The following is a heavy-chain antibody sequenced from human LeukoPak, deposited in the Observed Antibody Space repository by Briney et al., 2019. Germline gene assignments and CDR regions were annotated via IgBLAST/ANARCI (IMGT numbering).Heavy chain of an antibody. J-gene: IGHJ3*02. D-gene: IGHD6-13*01. CDR3: ARDRSYAFAI. Sequence: GGSLRLSCAASGFTFSGYGMHWVRQAPGKGLEWVAVIWYDGSNKYYADSVKGRFTISRDNSKNTLYLQMNSLRAEDSALYYCARDRSYAFAIWGQGTMVTVSS. CDR2: IWYDGSNK. CDR1: GFTFSGYG. V-gene: IGHV3-33*01.